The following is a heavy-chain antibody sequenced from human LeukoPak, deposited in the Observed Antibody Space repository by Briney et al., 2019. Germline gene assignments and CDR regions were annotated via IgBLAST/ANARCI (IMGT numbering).Heavy chain of an antibody. Sequence: GESLRISCKGSGYSFTSYWISWVRQMPGKGLEWMGRIDPSGSYTNYSPSFQGHVTISADKSISTAYLQWSSLKASDTAMYYCARILWFGELLPSNIDYWGQGTLVTVSS. D-gene: IGHD3-10*01. CDR3: ARILWFGELLPSNIDY. J-gene: IGHJ4*02. CDR1: GYSFTSYW. V-gene: IGHV5-10-1*01. CDR2: IDPSGSYT.